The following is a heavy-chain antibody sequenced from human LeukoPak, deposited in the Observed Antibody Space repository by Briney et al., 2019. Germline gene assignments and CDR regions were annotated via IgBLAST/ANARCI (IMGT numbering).Heavy chain of an antibody. J-gene: IGHJ6*03. CDR2: IYHSGST. CDR1: GYSISSGYY. D-gene: IGHD2-2*02. Sequence: SETLSLTCTVSGYSISSGYYWGWIRQPPGKGLEWIGSIYHSGSTYYNPSLKSRVTMSVDTSKNQFSLKLSSVTAADTAVYYCARAGCSSTSCYRGYYYYYMDVWGKGTTVTVSS. CDR3: ARAGCSSTSCYRGYYYYYMDV. V-gene: IGHV4-38-2*02.